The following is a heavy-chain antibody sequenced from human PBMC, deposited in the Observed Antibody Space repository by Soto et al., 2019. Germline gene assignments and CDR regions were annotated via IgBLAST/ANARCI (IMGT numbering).Heavy chain of an antibody. CDR1: GGSISSGGYY. CDR2: IYYSGST. Sequence: SLTCTVSGGSISSGGYYWSWIRQHPGKGLEWIGYIYYSGSTYYNPSLKSRVTISVDTSKNQFSLKLSSVTAADTAVYYCARGQAAAGLFDYWGQGTLVTVSS. CDR3: ARGQAAAGLFDY. J-gene: IGHJ4*02. D-gene: IGHD6-13*01. V-gene: IGHV4-31*03.